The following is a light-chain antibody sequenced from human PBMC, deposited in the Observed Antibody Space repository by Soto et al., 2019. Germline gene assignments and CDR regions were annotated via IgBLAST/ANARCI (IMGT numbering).Light chain of an antibody. CDR3: SSYTSRSTLV. CDR2: EVT. Sequence: QSVLTQPASVSWSPGQSITISCTGTSSDVGGYNYVSWYQQHPGKAPKLMIYEVTNRPSGVSNRFSGSKSGNTASLTISGLQAEDEADYYCSSYTSRSTLVFGTGTKVTVL. J-gene: IGLJ1*01. CDR1: SSDVGGYNY. V-gene: IGLV2-14*01.